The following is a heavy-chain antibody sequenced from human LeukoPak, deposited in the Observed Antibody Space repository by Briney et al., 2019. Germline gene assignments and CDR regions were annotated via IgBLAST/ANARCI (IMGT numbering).Heavy chain of an antibody. CDR3: ARYDFWSGYSNWFDP. D-gene: IGHD3-3*01. CDR1: GYTFTCYG. Sequence: ASVKVSCKSSGYTFTCYGISWVRQAPGKGLEWMGWISAYNGNTNYAQKLQGRVTMTTDTSTSTAYMELRSLRSDDTAVYYCARYDFWSGYSNWFDPWGQGTLVTVSS. J-gene: IGHJ5*02. CDR2: ISAYNGNT. V-gene: IGHV1-18*01.